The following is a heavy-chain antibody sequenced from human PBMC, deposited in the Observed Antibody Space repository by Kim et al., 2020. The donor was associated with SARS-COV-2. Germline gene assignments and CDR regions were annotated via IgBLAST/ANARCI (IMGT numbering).Heavy chain of an antibody. Sequence: SETLSLTCTVSGGSISSGDYYWSWIRQSPGKGLEWIGYIYYSGSTYYNPSLKSRVSMSVDTPKNQFSLKLSSVTAADTAIYHCARVLRGVQGKFDPWGQG. CDR1: GGSISSGDYY. V-gene: IGHV4-30-4*01. CDR3: ARVLRGVQGKFDP. J-gene: IGHJ5*02. CDR2: IYYSGST. D-gene: IGHD3-10*01.